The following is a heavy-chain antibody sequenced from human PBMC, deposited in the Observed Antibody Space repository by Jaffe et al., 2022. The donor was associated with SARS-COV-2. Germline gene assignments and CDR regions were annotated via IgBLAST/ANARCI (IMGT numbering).Heavy chain of an antibody. V-gene: IGHV3-48*02. D-gene: IGHD6-19*01. CDR2: ISSSSSTI. J-gene: IGHJ6*02. Sequence: EVQLVESGGGLVQPGGSLRLSCAASGFTFSSYSMNWVRQAPGKGLEWVSYISSSSSTIYYADSVKGRFTISRDNAKNSLYLQMNSLRDEDTAVYYCARDGSSGSENYYYYGMDVWGQGTTVTVSS. CDR1: GFTFSSYS. CDR3: ARDGSSGSENYYYYGMDV.